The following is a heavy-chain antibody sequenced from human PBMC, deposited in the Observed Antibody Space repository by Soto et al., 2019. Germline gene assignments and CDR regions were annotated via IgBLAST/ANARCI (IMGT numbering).Heavy chain of an antibody. J-gene: IGHJ3*02. CDR1: GFTFSSYS. CDR3: ARASIPMMVRHPRGFIDI. Sequence: PGGSLRLSCAASGFTFSSYSMNWVRQAPGKGLEWVSSISSSSSYIYYADSVKGRFTISRDNAKNSPYLQMNSLRAEDTAVYYCARASIPMMVRHPRGFIDIWGPGIMVTVSS. D-gene: IGHD3-22*01. V-gene: IGHV3-21*01. CDR2: ISSSSSYI.